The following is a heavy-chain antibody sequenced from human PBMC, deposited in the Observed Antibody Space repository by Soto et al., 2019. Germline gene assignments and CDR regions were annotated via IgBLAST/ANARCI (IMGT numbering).Heavy chain of an antibody. CDR2: IIPIFGTA. D-gene: IGHD1-7*01. J-gene: IGHJ6*02. CDR3: ARDLGPITGTSNYYYYYGMDV. Sequence: SVKFSCKASGATFSSYAISWVRQAPGQGLEWMGGIIPIFGTANYAQKFQGRVTITADESTSTAYMELSSLRSEDTAVYYCARDLGPITGTSNYYYYYGMDVWGQGTTVTVSS. CDR1: GATFSSYA. V-gene: IGHV1-69*01.